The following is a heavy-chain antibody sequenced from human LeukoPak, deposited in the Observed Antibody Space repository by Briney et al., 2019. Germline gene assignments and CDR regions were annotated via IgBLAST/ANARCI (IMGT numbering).Heavy chain of an antibody. CDR3: ARLTDFWSGYYPPYFDY. J-gene: IGHJ4*02. D-gene: IGHD3-3*01. Sequence: ASVKVSCKASGYTFTGYYMHWVRQAPGQGLEWMGWINPNSGGTNYAQKFQGRVTMTRDTSISTAYMELSRLRSDDTAVYYCARLTDFWSGYYPPYFDYWGQGTLVTVSS. CDR1: GYTFTGYY. CDR2: INPNSGGT. V-gene: IGHV1-2*02.